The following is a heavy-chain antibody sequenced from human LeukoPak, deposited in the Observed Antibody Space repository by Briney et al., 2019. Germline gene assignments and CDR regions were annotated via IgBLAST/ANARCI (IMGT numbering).Heavy chain of an antibody. D-gene: IGHD3-9*01. CDR1: GGPIDGDH. Sequence: SETLSLNCTISGGPIDGDHWSWIRQATGEGLEWIGYISYTGSTSYNPSLRSRVTISINTPETQFSLSLTSVTAADTAVYYCARALTGTSLVDFWGQGTLVAVSS. J-gene: IGHJ4*02. CDR2: ISYTGST. CDR3: ARALTGTSLVDF. V-gene: IGHV4-59*08.